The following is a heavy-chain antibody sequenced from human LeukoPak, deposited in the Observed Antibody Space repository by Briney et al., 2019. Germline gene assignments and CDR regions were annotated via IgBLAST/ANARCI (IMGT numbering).Heavy chain of an antibody. D-gene: IGHD3-22*01. Sequence: ASVKVSCKASGGTFSSYAISWVRQAPGQGLEWMGGIIPIFGTANYAQKFQGRVTITTDESTSTAYMELSSLRSEDTAVYYCARSYYYGSSGLYYFDYWGQGTLVTVSS. CDR1: GGTFSSYA. J-gene: IGHJ4*02. CDR3: ARSYYYGSSGLYYFDY. V-gene: IGHV1-69*05. CDR2: IIPIFGTA.